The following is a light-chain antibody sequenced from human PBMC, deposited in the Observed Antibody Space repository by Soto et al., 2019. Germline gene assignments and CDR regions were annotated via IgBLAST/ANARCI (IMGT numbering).Light chain of an antibody. CDR2: GAS. J-gene: IGKJ1*01. CDR3: QPYGSQGT. Sequence: SVCTHYPSSHSFSPRQRSTLCGRASKSISNRDLAWYQKNPGPPPKLLISGASSRATGIHDRFSGSGSVTDFTLTISRLEPEDFAVYYCQPYGSQGTFGQGTKVDIK. CDR1: KSISNRD. V-gene: IGKV3-20*01.